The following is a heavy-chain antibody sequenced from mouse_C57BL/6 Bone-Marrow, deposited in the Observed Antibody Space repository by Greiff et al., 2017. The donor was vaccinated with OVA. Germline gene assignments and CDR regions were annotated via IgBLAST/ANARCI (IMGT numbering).Heavy chain of an antibody. D-gene: IGHD2-2*01. CDR1: GYTFTDYN. CDR3: AREFEGYKGCAY. Sequence: EVQLQQSGPELVKPGASVKIPCKASGYTFTDYNMDWVKQSHGKSLEWIGDIHPNNGGTIYNQKFKGKATLTVDKSSSTAYMELLSLTSEDTAVYYGAREFEGYKGCAYWGQGTLVTVSA. J-gene: IGHJ3*01. CDR2: IHPNNGGT. V-gene: IGHV1-18*01.